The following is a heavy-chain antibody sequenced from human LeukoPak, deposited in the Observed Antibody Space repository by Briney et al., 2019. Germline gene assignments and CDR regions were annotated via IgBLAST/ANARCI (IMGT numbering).Heavy chain of an antibody. Sequence: ASVKVPCKASGYTFSSYGISWVRQAPGQGLEWMGWISAYNGNTNYAQKLQGRVTMTTDTSTSTAYMELRSLRSDDTAVYYCARGYRSGGSCYGGYNWFDPWGQGTLVTVSS. CDR3: ARGYRSGGSCYGGYNWFDP. J-gene: IGHJ5*02. CDR2: ISAYNGNT. CDR1: GYTFSSYG. V-gene: IGHV1-18*01. D-gene: IGHD2-15*01.